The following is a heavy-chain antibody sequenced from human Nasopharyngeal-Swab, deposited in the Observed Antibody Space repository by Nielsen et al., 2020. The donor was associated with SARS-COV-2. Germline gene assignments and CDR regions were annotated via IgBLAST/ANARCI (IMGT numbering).Heavy chain of an antibody. CDR3: ARDVYCSSTSCYNTFDY. V-gene: IGHV1-2*06. J-gene: IGHJ4*02. CDR2: INPNSGGT. CDR1: GYTFTGYY. Sequence: ASVKVSCKASGYTFTGYYMHWVRQAPGQGLEWMGRINPNSGGTNYAQKFQGRVTMTRDTSISTAYMELSRLRSDDTAVYYCARDVYCSSTSCYNTFDYWGQGTLVTVSS. D-gene: IGHD2-2*01.